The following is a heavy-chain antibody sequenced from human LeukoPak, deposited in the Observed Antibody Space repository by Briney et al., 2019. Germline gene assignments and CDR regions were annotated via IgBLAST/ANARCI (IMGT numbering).Heavy chain of an antibody. V-gene: IGHV4-59*01. CDR2: IYYSGST. Sequence: SETLSLTCAVYGGSFSGYYWSWIRQSPGKGLEWIGYIYYSGSTNYNPSLKSRVTISVDTSKNQFSLKLSSVTAADTAVYYCARDPRRRAWYYFDYWGQGTLVTVSS. CDR1: GGSFSGYY. J-gene: IGHJ4*02. D-gene: IGHD2-8*01. CDR3: ARDPRRRAWYYFDY.